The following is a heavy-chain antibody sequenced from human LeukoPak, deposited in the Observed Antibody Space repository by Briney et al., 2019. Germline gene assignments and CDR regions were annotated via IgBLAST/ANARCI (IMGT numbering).Heavy chain of an antibody. D-gene: IGHD5-18*01. CDR1: GGSISSHY. J-gene: IGHJ4*02. CDR2: IYYSGST. CDR3: ARQVDTAMVVDY. V-gene: IGHV4-59*11. Sequence: PSETLSLTCTVSGGSISSHYGSWIRQPPGKGLEWIGYIYYSGSTNYNPSLKSRVTISVDTSKNQFSLKLSSATAADTAVYYCARQVDTAMVVDYWGQGTLVTVSS.